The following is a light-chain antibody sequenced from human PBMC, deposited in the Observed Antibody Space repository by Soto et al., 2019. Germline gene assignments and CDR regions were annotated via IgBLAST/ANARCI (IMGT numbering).Light chain of an antibody. CDR1: QGIRSY. V-gene: IGKV1-9*01. CDR2: IAC. CDR3: QQVNSYSIT. J-gene: IGKJ5*01. Sequence: DIPLTQYPSFLSATLGDRVTITCRASQGIRSYLAWYQQKPGRAPKLLMYIACTLQTGVQSRFSGSGSGTEFTLKITSLKPEDFATYYCQQVNSYSITFGQRTR.